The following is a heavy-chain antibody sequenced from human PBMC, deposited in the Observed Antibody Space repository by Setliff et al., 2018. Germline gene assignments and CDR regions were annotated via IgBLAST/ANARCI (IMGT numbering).Heavy chain of an antibody. CDR3: ARVVRGRFDAYYYYMDV. CDR1: GFTFRSYS. V-gene: IGHV3-21*01. Sequence: GESLRLSCVVSGFTFRSYSMHWVRQVPGQGLEWVSSISGSGSYIYYADSVKGRFSISRDNSKNTLYLQMNTLRVEDTAVYYCARVVRGRFDAYYYYMDVWGTGTTVTVSS. CDR2: ISGSGSYI. J-gene: IGHJ6*03. D-gene: IGHD3-10*02.